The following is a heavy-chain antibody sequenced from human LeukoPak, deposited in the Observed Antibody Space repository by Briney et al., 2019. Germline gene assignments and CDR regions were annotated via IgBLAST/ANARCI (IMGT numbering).Heavy chain of an antibody. CDR2: IYYTGNT. V-gene: IGHV4-59*01. CDR3: ARRMTVSATNWFDP. CDR1: GASISSSF. D-gene: IGHD5/OR15-5a*01. Sequence: SETLSLTCTVSGASISSSFWTWIRQSPGKGLEWIAYIYYTGNTNLNPSLKSRLTISVDTSKNQFSLRLSSVTAADTAIYYCARRMTVSATNWFDPWGQGTLVTVSS. J-gene: IGHJ5*02.